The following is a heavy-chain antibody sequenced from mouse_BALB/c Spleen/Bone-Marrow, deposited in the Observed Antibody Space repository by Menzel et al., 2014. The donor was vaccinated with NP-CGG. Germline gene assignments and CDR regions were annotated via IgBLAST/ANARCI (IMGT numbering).Heavy chain of an antibody. D-gene: IGHD1-2*01. V-gene: IGHV5-12-1*01. Sequence: EVMLVESGGGLVKPGGSLKLSCAASGFAFSSYDMSWVRQTPEKRLEWVAYISSSGGSTYYPDTVKGRFTISRDNAKNTLYLQMSSLKSEDTAMYYCARHYGYGAMDYWGQGTSVTVSS. CDR1: GFAFSSYD. CDR2: ISSSGGST. CDR3: ARHYGYGAMDY. J-gene: IGHJ4*01.